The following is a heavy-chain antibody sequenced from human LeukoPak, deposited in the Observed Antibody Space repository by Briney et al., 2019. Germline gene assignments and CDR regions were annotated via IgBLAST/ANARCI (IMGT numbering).Heavy chain of an antibody. Sequence: PSETLSLTCTVSGGSISSSSYYWGWIRQPPGKGLEWIGSIYYSGSTYYNPSLKSRVTISVDTSKNQFSLKLSSVTAADTAVYYCASVPRSRYYDYVWGSYRLDYGMDVWGQGTTVTVSS. CDR3: ASVPRSRYYDYVWGSYRLDYGMDV. D-gene: IGHD3-16*02. CDR1: GGSISSSSYY. V-gene: IGHV4-39*07. J-gene: IGHJ6*02. CDR2: IYYSGST.